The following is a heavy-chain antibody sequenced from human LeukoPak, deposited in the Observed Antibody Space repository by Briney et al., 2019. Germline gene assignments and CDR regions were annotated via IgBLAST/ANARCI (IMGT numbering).Heavy chain of an antibody. Sequence: SETLSLNCAVSGYSISSGNYWDWIRQPPGKGLEWIGSIYHSGSTYYSPSLKSRVTISVDTSKNQFSLKLSSVTAADTAVYYCARKYCSSTSCYFDYWGQGTLVTVSS. CDR1: GYSISSGNY. J-gene: IGHJ4*02. CDR3: ARKYCSSTSCYFDY. CDR2: IYHSGST. V-gene: IGHV4-38-2*01. D-gene: IGHD2-2*01.